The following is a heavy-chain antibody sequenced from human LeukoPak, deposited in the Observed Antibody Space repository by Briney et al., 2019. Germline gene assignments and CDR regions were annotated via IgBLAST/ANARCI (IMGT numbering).Heavy chain of an antibody. Sequence: PSETLSLTCLVSGGSISSGGYYWSWIRQHTGKGLVWLGYIYYSGSTYYNPSLKSRVTISVDTSKNQFSLKLSSVTAADTAVYYCARDSKYCSGGSCLGYWGQGTLVTVSS. CDR1: GGSISSGGYY. CDR3: ARDSKYCSGGSCLGY. CDR2: IYYSGST. D-gene: IGHD2-15*01. V-gene: IGHV4-31*03. J-gene: IGHJ4*02.